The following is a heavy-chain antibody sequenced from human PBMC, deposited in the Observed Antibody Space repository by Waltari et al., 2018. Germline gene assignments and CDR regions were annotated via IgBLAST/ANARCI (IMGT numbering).Heavy chain of an antibody. CDR1: GDSITSASY. V-gene: IGHV4-38-2*01. Sequence: QVQLQESGPGLVKPSETLSLTCAVSGDSITSASYWGWIRQPPGKGLEWIGYVYHFGSSSYNPSLKSRVTMSVDTSKRQFSPNLSSVTAADTAVYYCARHESAHYGGFDSWGRGTLVTVSA. CDR2: VYHFGSS. J-gene: IGHJ4*02. D-gene: IGHD4-17*01. CDR3: ARHESAHYGGFDS.